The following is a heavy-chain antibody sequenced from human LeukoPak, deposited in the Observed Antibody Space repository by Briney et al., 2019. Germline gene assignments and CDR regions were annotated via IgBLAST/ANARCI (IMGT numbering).Heavy chain of an antibody. Sequence: SVKVSCKASGGTFSSYAISWVRQAPGQGLEWMGRIIPIFGTANYAQKFQGRVTITTDESTSTAYMEPSSLRSEDTAVYYCARDRRTYYYDSSGPTYFDLWGRGTLVTVSS. D-gene: IGHD3-22*01. CDR2: IIPIFGTA. J-gene: IGHJ2*01. CDR3: ARDRRTYYYDSSGPTYFDL. V-gene: IGHV1-69*05. CDR1: GGTFSSYA.